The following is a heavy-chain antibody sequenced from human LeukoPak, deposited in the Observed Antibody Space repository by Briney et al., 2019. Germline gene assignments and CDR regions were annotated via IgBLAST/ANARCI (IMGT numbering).Heavy chain of an antibody. CDR2: MNPSGGTT. CDR1: GYTFTRYY. D-gene: IGHD5-18*01. Sequence: GASVKVSCKASGYTFTRYYIHWVRQAPGQGLEWMGKMNPSGGTTTYAQKFQGRVTVTRDTPTSTVYMEMSSLRSEDTAVYYCARGGRNTAMDAFDYWGQGTLVTVSS. CDR3: ARGGRNTAMDAFDY. V-gene: IGHV1-46*01. J-gene: IGHJ4*02.